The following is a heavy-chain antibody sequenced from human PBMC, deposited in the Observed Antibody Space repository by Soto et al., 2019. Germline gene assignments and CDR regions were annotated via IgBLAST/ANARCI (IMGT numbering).Heavy chain of an antibody. CDR1: GGSFSGYY. CDR2: INHSGST. J-gene: IGHJ4*02. CDR3: ARGQRGYTTGALRY. Sequence: QVQLQQWGAGLLKPSETLSLTCAVYGGSFSGYYWSWIRQPPGKGLEWMGEINHSGSTNYNPSLKSRVTISVDTSKNQFSLKLSSVTAADTAVYYCARGQRGYTTGALRYWGQGTLVTVSS. V-gene: IGHV4-34*01. D-gene: IGHD5-12*01.